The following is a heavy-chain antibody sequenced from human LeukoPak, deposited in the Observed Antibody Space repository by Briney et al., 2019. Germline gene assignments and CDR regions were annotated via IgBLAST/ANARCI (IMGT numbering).Heavy chain of an antibody. D-gene: IGHD3-22*01. V-gene: IGHV4-59*01. J-gene: IGHJ5*02. CDR1: GGSISSYY. Sequence: SETLSLTCTVSGGSISSYYWSWIRQPPGKGLERIGYIYYSGSTNYNPSLKSRVTISVETSKNQFSLKLSSVTAADTAVYYCARDDSSGYHNWFDPWGQGTQVTVSS. CDR2: IYYSGST. CDR3: ARDDSSGYHNWFDP.